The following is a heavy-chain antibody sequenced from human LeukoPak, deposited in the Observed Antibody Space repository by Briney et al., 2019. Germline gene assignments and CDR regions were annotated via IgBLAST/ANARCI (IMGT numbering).Heavy chain of an antibody. Sequence: GGSLRLSCAVSGFTFSSYWMTWVRQAPGKGLEWVAKIKEDGSEKYYVDSVKGRFTVSRDNVKNSLFLQMNSLRAEDTAAYYCARLHSAVYYGDAFDIWGQGTMVTVSS. D-gene: IGHD3-10*01. V-gene: IGHV3-7*03. J-gene: IGHJ3*02. CDR3: ARLHSAVYYGDAFDI. CDR1: GFTFSSYW. CDR2: IKEDGSEK.